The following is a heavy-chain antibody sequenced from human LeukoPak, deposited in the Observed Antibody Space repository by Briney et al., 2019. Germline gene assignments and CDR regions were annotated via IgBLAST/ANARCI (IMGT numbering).Heavy chain of an antibody. J-gene: IGHJ6*03. CDR1: GFTFNSYG. V-gene: IGHV3-30*02. Sequence: GGSLRLSCAASGFTFNSYGMHWVRQAPGKGLEWVAFIRYDGSYEYYGDSVKGRFTISRDNSKTTLYLQMNSLRSEDTAAYYCAKDGGLHLYYYYNYMDIWGKGTTVTVSS. D-gene: IGHD5-24*01. CDR2: IRYDGSYE. CDR3: AKDGGLHLYYYYNYMDI.